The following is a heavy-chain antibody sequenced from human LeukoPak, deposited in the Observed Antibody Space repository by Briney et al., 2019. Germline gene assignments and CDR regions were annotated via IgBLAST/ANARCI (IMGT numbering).Heavy chain of an antibody. Sequence: ASVKVSCKASGYTFTGYYMHWVRQAPGQGLEWMGWINPNSGGTNYAQKFQGRVTMTRDTSISTAYMELSKLRSDDTAVYYCAGSSSSGFKDYWGQGTLVIVSS. CDR3: AGSSSSGFKDY. J-gene: IGHJ4*02. V-gene: IGHV1-2*02. CDR2: INPNSGGT. D-gene: IGHD3-22*01. CDR1: GYTFTGYY.